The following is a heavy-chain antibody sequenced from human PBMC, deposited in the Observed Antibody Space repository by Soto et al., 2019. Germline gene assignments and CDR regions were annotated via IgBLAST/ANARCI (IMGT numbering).Heavy chain of an antibody. CDR1: GFTFSSYA. V-gene: IGHV3-30-3*02. CDR2: ISYDGSNE. Sequence: ESGGGVVQPGRSLRLSCAASGFTFSSYAMHWVRQAPGKGLEWVAVISYDGSNEYYADSVKGRFTVSRDNSKNTLYLQMDNLRAEDTAVYYCAKYSSSWYDNDAFVIWGQGTRVTVSS. CDR3: AKYSSSWYDNDAFVI. D-gene: IGHD6-13*01. J-gene: IGHJ3*02.